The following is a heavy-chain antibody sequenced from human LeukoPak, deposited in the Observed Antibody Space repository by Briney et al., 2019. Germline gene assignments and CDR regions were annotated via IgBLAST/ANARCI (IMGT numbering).Heavy chain of an antibody. CDR3: AREGDSSGYYDY. J-gene: IGHJ4*02. Sequence: LTGGSLRLSCAASGFTFSNYAMSWVRQAPGKGLEWISAVSGSGDRTYYAGSVKGRFTISRDNSKNTLYLQMNSLRAEDTAVYYCAREGDSSGYYDYWGQGTLVTVSS. CDR2: VSGSGDRT. D-gene: IGHD3-22*01. V-gene: IGHV3-23*01. CDR1: GFTFSNYA.